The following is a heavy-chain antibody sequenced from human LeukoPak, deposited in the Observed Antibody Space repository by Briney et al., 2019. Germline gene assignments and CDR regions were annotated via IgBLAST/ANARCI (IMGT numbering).Heavy chain of an antibody. CDR2: INHSGST. CDR3: ARDQTYCSSTSCPFDY. J-gene: IGHJ4*02. V-gene: IGHV4-34*01. CDR1: GGSFSGYY. Sequence: SGTLSLTCAVYGGSFSGYYWSWIRQPPGKGLEWIGEINHSGSTNYNPSLKSRVTISVDTSKNQLSLKLSSVTAADTAVYYCARDQTYCSSTSCPFDYWGQGTLVTVSS. D-gene: IGHD2-2*01.